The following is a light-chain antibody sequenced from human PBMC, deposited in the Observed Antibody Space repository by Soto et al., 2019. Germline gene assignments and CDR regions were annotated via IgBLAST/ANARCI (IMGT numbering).Light chain of an antibody. J-gene: IGKJ2*02. V-gene: IGKV1-33*01. CDR1: QGISNW. CDR3: QHYDNLLRCT. Sequence: DIQMTQSPSFVSASVGDRVTITCRASQGISNWLAWYQQKPGKAPKLLIYDVSSLEKGVPSRFSGSGSGTDFTLTISSLQPEDFATYYCQHYDNLLRCTFGQGTKLEIK. CDR2: DVS.